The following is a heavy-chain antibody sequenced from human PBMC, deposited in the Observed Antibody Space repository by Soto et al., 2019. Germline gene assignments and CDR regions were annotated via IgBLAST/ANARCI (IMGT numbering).Heavy chain of an antibody. V-gene: IGHV1-18*01. CDR2: ISPYTGNT. CDR3: AMVDLYVTPTPQDV. D-gene: IGHD3-16*01. J-gene: IGHJ6*02. Sequence: QVQLEQSGDEVKKPGASVKVSCKASGYIFVNYGIAWVRQAPGQGLEWLGWISPYTGNTYYATKVQGRLTLTAGTSTSTAFVDLGSLTSADTAGYYFAMVDLYVTPTPQDVWGQGTTVTVSS. CDR1: GYIFVNYG.